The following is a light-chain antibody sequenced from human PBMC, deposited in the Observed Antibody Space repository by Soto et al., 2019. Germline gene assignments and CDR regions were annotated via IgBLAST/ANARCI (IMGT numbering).Light chain of an antibody. CDR1: SSNIGSNT. Sequence: QSVLTQPPSASGTPGQRVTISCSGSSSNIGSNTVNWYQQLPGTAPKLLIYSHNQRPSGVPDRFSGSKSGTSASLAISGLQSEDDADYFCAARDDSLNGYVFGTGTKLTVL. CDR2: SHN. V-gene: IGLV1-44*01. J-gene: IGLJ1*01. CDR3: AARDDSLNGYV.